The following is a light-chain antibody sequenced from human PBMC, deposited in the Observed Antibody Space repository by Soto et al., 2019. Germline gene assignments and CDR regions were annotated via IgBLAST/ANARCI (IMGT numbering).Light chain of an antibody. CDR3: QQYNNWPRT. Sequence: DIVMTQSAATRSVSPGERTTLYCRASQSVSYNLAWYQQKPGQAPRLLIYGASTRAAGIPDRFSGSGSGTEFTLTISSLQSEDSAVYYCQQYNNWPRTFGQGTKVDIK. V-gene: IGKV3-15*01. CDR1: QSVSYN. J-gene: IGKJ1*01. CDR2: GAS.